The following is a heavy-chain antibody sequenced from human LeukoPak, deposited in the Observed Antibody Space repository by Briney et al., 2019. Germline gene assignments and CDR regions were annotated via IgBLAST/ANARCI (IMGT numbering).Heavy chain of an antibody. CDR3: ARGDDMVRGFIWFDP. V-gene: IGHV1-46*01. J-gene: IGHJ5*02. D-gene: IGHD3-10*01. Sequence: ASVKVSCKASGYIFTSYYLHWVRQAPGQGLEWMGIINPSDSGTSYAQKFQGRVTMIRDTSTSTVYMELSSLRSEDTAVYYCARGDDMVRGFIWFDPWGQGTLVTVSS. CDR1: GYIFTSYY. CDR2: INPSDSGT.